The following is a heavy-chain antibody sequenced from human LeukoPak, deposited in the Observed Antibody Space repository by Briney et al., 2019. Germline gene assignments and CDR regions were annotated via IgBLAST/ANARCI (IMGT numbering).Heavy chain of an antibody. CDR1: GGSISSYY. J-gene: IGHJ4*02. V-gene: IGHV4-59*08. Sequence: SETLSLTCTVSGGSISSYYWSWIRQPPGKGLEWIGYIYYSGSTDYNPSLKSRVTISVDTSKNQFSLKLSSVTAADTAVYYCARVSGSRRQNYFDYWGQGTLVTVSS. CDR2: IYYSGST. D-gene: IGHD6-13*01. CDR3: ARVSGSRRQNYFDY.